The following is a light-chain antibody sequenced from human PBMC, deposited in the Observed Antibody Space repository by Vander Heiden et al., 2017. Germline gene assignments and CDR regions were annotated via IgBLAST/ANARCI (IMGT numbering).Light chain of an antibody. CDR2: AAS. V-gene: IGKV1-39*01. Sequence: LPCRASQSISDYLNWYQQKPGKAPNLLIYAASSLRSGVPSRFSGSGSGTDFALTISSLQPEDFATFYCQQSYSSPFTFGPGTKVDIK. CDR1: QSISDY. J-gene: IGKJ3*01. CDR3: QQSYSSPFT.